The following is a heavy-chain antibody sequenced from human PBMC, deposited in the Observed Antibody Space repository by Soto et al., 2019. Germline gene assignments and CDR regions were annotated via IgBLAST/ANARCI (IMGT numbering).Heavy chain of an antibody. CDR1: GFTFSTYW. V-gene: IGHV3-7*01. CDR3: VRDWSTFWGMDV. J-gene: IGHJ6*02. Sequence: GGSLRLSCAASGFTFSTYWMNWVRQAPGKGLEWAANIKQDGSEKYYVDSVKGRFAISRDNAKDSLFLQMNNLRAEDTAVYYCVRDWSTFWGMDVWGQGTTVTVSS. CDR2: IKQDGSEK.